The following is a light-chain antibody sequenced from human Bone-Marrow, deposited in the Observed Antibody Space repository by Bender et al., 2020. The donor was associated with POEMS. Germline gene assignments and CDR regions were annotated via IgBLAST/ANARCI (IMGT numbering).Light chain of an antibody. J-gene: IGLJ3*02. V-gene: IGLV2-18*02. CDR2: EVT. CDR1: SSDVGTYNR. CDR3: ASYTRSSTWV. Sequence: QAALTQPPSVSGSPGQSVTISCTGTSSDVGTYNRVSWYQQSPGTAPKLIIYEVTDRPSGVPDRFSGSKSGNTASQTISGLQAEDEADYYCASYTRSSTWVFGGGTTLTVL.